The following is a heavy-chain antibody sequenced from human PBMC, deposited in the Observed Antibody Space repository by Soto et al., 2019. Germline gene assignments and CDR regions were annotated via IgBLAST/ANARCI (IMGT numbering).Heavy chain of an antibody. D-gene: IGHD3-3*01. J-gene: IGHJ4*02. Sequence: GGSLRLSCAASGFTFSSYAMSWVRQAPGKGLEWVSAISGSGGSTYYADSVKGRFTISRDNSKNTLYLQMNSLRAEDTAVYYCAKEYDFWSGYPGYFDYWGQGTLVTVSS. CDR1: GFTFSSYA. CDR2: ISGSGGST. CDR3: AKEYDFWSGYPGYFDY. V-gene: IGHV3-23*01.